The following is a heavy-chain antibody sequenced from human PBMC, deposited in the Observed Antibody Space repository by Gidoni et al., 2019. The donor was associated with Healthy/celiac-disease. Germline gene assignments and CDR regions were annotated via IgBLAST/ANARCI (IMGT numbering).Heavy chain of an antibody. J-gene: IGHJ5*02. CDR1: GGSFSGYD. CDR3: ARGVTGTPLNWFDP. Sequence: QVQLQQWGAGVSKPSETLSLTCAATGGSFSGYDWSSIRQPPGKGLEWIGESNHSGSTNYHPSLKSRVTRSVDTSKNQFSLKLSSVTAADTAVYYCARGVTGTPLNWFDPWGQGTLVTVSS. V-gene: IGHV4-34*01. D-gene: IGHD1-20*01. CDR2: SNHSGST.